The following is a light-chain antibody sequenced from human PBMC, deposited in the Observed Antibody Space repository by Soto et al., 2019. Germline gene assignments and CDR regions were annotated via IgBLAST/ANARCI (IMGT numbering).Light chain of an antibody. Sequence: DIQMTQSPSTLSASVGDRVTITCRASQSISSWLAWYQQKPGKAPKLLIYDASSLESGVPSRFSSSGSGTEFTLTISSLQPDDFATYYCQQYNTPYTFGQGTKLEIK. CDR1: QSISSW. CDR3: QQYNTPYT. CDR2: DAS. J-gene: IGKJ2*01. V-gene: IGKV1-5*01.